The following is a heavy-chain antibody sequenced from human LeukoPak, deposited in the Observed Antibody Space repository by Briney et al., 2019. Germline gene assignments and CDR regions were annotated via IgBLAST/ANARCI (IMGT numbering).Heavy chain of an antibody. CDR1: GYTFTGYY. CDR2: INPNSGGT. J-gene: IGHJ1*01. Sequence: ASVKVSCSASGYTFTGYYNYWVRQAPGQGLEWMGWINPNSGGTNYAQRFQGRVTMTRDTSISTAYMELSRLRSEDTAVYYCARDGLQSAVIVEASLESQHWGQGTLVTVSS. CDR3: ARDGLQSAVIVEASLESQH. V-gene: IGHV1-2*02. D-gene: IGHD1-26*01.